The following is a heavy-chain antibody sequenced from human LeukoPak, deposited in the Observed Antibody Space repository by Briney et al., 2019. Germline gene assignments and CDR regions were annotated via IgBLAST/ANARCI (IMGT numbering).Heavy chain of an antibody. CDR3: ARWSMVRGVIKGRGFDP. V-gene: IGHV1-46*01. Sequence: ASVKVSCKASGYTFTSYYMHWVRQAPGQGLEWMGIINPSGGSTSYAQKFQGRVTMTRDTSTSTVCMELSSLRSEDTAVYYCARWSMVRGVIKGRGFDPWGQGTLVTVSS. D-gene: IGHD3-10*01. CDR2: INPSGGST. J-gene: IGHJ5*02. CDR1: GYTFTSYY.